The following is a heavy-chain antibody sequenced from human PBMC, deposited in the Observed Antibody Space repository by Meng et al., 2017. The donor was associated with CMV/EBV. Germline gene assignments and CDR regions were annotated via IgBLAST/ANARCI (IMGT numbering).Heavy chain of an antibody. D-gene: IGHD2-2*01. J-gene: IGHJ2*01. CDR1: GYTFTHHG. V-gene: IGHV1-18*01. CDR3: ARDLRPSTSPLDL. CDR2: SSGYNDNT. Sequence: QVQLVQSGAAVRKPGASVKVSCKASGYTFTHHGISWVRQAPGQGLEWMGWSSGYNDNTKYARHLQGRVTMATDTSTNTAYMELRSLRSDDTAVYYCARDLRPSTSPLDLWGRGTLVTVSS.